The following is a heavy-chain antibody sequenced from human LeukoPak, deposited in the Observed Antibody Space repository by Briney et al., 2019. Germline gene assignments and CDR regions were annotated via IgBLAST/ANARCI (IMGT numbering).Heavy chain of an antibody. CDR2: IIPIFGTA. Sequence: SVKVSCKASGGTFSSHAISWVRQAPGQGLEWMGGIIPIFGTANYAQKFQGRVTITADESTSTAYMELSSLRSEDTAVYYCARVGAAAGPFDYWGQGTLVTVSS. D-gene: IGHD6-13*01. CDR1: GGTFSSHA. V-gene: IGHV1-69*13. J-gene: IGHJ4*02. CDR3: ARVGAAAGPFDY.